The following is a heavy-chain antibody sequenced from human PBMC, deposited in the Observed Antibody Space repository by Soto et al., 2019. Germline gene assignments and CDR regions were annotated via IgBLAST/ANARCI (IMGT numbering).Heavy chain of an antibody. CDR1: GFTFSIYS. D-gene: IGHD4-17*01. V-gene: IGHV3-48*01. CDR2: ISTSSSTI. Sequence: EVQLVESGGGLVQPGGCLRLSCAASGFTFSIYSMNWVRQAPGKGLEWVSYISTSSSTIYYADSVKGRFTISRHNAKNSLYLQMNSLRAEDTAVYYCARGYYGDYVSDYWGQGTPVTVSS. J-gene: IGHJ4*02. CDR3: ARGYYGDYVSDY.